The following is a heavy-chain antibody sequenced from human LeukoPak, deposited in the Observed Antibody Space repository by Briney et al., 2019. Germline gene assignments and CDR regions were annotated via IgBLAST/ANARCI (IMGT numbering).Heavy chain of an antibody. J-gene: IGHJ6*03. V-gene: IGHV4-61*01. CDR3: ARGYYDFWSGYYNSYYYYMDV. D-gene: IGHD3-3*01. Sequence: PSETLSLTCTVSGYSISSGYYWGWIRQPPGKGLEWIGYIYYSGSTNYNPSLKSRVTISVDTSKNQFSLKLSSVTAADTAVYYCARGYYDFWSGYYNSYYYYMDVWGKGTTVTVSS. CDR1: GYSISSGYY. CDR2: IYYSGST.